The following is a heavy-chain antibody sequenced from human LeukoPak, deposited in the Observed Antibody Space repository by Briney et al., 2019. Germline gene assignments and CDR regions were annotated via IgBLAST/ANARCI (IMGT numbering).Heavy chain of an antibody. Sequence: PGGSLRLSCAASGFTFSDYYMSWIRQAPGKGLGWDSYISSSGSTIYYADSVKGRFTISRDTSKNTLSLQMNSLRDEDTALYYGARGTFSPQGSYYGHWGQGTRVTVSS. D-gene: IGHD3-10*01. CDR3: ARGTFSPQGSYYGH. J-gene: IGHJ4*02. V-gene: IGHV3-11*01. CDR2: ISSSGSTI. CDR1: GFTFSDYY.